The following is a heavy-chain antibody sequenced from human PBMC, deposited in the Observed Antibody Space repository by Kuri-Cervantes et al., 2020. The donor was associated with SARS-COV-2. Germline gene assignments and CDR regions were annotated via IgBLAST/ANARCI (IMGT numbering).Heavy chain of an antibody. CDR1: GFTFSSYA. J-gene: IGHJ4*02. Sequence: GGSLRLSCAASGFTFSSYAMHWVRQAPGKGLEWVAVISYDGSNKYYADSVKGRFTISRDNSKNTLYLQMHSLRAEDTAVYYCARADGITMIVETRPTDYWGQGTLVTVSS. CDR2: ISYDGSNK. D-gene: IGHD3-22*01. V-gene: IGHV3-30*04. CDR3: ARADGITMIVETRPTDY.